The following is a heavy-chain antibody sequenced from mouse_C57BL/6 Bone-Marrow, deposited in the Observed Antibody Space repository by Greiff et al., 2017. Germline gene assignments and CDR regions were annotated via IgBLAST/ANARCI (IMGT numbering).Heavy chain of an antibody. Sequence: EVQLQQSGPELVKPGASVKISCKASGYTFTDYYMNWVKQSHGKSLEWIGDINPNNGGTSYNQKFKGKATLTVDKSSSTAYMELRSLTSEDSAVYYCARWDYERKYYAMDYWGQGTSVTVSS. V-gene: IGHV1-26*01. J-gene: IGHJ4*01. CDR2: INPNNGGT. CDR3: ARWDYERKYYAMDY. D-gene: IGHD2-4*01. CDR1: GYTFTDYY.